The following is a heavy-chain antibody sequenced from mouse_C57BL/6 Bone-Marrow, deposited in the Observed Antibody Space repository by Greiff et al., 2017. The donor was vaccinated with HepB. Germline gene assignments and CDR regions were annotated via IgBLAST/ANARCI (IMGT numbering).Heavy chain of an antibody. Sequence: QVQLQQPGAELVKPGASVKLSCKASGYTFTSYWMHWVKQRPGRGLEWIGRIDPKSGGTKYNEKFKSKATLTVDKPSSTAYMQLSSLTSEDSAVYYCARFGPGRLRLLYYFDYWGQGTTLTVSS. CDR1: GYTFTSYW. J-gene: IGHJ2*01. CDR3: ARFGPGRLRLLYYFDY. V-gene: IGHV1-72*01. D-gene: IGHD3-2*02. CDR2: IDPKSGGT.